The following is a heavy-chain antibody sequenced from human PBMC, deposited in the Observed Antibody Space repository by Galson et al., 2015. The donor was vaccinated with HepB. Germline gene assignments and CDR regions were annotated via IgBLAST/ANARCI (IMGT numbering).Heavy chain of an antibody. CDR1: GFSFISYS. Sequence: SLRLSCAASGFSFISYSMNWVRQAPGKGLEWVSYISSTSSTIYYADSVKGRFTISRDNAKNSLYLQMNSLRVEDTAMYYCAARLQKNYFDYWGQGTLVTVSS. CDR2: ISSTSSTI. CDR3: AARLQKNYFDY. J-gene: IGHJ4*02. V-gene: IGHV3-48*04. D-gene: IGHD4-11*01.